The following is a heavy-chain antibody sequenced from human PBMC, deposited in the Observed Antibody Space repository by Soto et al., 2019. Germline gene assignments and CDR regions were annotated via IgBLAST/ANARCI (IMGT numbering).Heavy chain of an antibody. CDR3: ARQIYDSDTGPNFQYYFDS. CDR1: GYSFSSYW. J-gene: IGHJ4*02. CDR2: IDPSDSQT. Sequence: GQLQRVRSSGSGYSFSSYWVTWSRKKQGKGLEWMGRIDPSDSQTYYSPSFRGHVTISVTKSITTVFLQWSSLRASDTAMYYCARQIYDSDTGPNFQYYFDSWGQGTPVTVSS. V-gene: IGHV5-10-1*01. D-gene: IGHD3-22*01.